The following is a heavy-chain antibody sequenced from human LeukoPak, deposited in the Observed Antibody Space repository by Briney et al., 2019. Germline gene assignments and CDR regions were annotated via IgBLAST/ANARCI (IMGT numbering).Heavy chain of an antibody. CDR3: ARDGDGDYPIDY. CDR2: IYYTGST. J-gene: IGHJ4*02. D-gene: IGHD4-17*01. V-gene: IGHV4-39*02. Sequence: SETLSLTCIVSGGSISTKNYYWGWIRQPPGKGLEWIGTIYYTGSTYYNPSLKSRLTISVDTSKNQFSLKLSSVTAADTAVYYCARDGDGDYPIDYWGQGTLVTVSS. CDR1: GGSISTKNYY.